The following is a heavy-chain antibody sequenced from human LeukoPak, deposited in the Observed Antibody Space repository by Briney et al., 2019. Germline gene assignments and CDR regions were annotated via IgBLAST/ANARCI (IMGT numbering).Heavy chain of an antibody. CDR1: GYTFTSYD. D-gene: IGHD6-19*01. Sequence: ASVKVSFTASGYTFTSYDINWVRHATGHGLGWMGWMNPKSGKTGYAQKFHGRVTMTRNTSQSTAYMELSSLRSEDTAVYYCARGLYSSGWYRGEYYFDYWGQGTLVTVSS. CDR3: ARGLYSSGWYRGEYYFDY. J-gene: IGHJ4*02. V-gene: IGHV1-8*01. CDR2: MNPKSGKT.